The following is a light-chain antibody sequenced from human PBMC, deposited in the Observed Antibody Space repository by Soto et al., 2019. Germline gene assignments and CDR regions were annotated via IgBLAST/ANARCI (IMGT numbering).Light chain of an antibody. CDR3: QHYNNWPPWT. V-gene: IGKV3-15*01. CDR2: GAS. CDR1: QSVSSN. J-gene: IGKJ1*01. Sequence: EIVMTQSRATLSVSPGERATLSCRASQSVSSNLAWYQQKPGQAPRLLIYGASTRATGIPARFSGSGSGTEFTLTINSLQSEDFAVYYCQHYNNWPPWTFGQGTKVEIK.